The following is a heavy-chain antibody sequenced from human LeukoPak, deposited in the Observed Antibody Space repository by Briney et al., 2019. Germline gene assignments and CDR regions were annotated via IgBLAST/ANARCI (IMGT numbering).Heavy chain of an antibody. CDR1: GFTFSSYA. CDR3: AKNGAYDYGDYGGGLNFDY. D-gene: IGHD4-17*01. Sequence: GGSLRLSCAASGFTFSSYAMSWVRQAPGRGLEWVSAISGSGGSTYYADSVKGRFTISRDNSKNTLYLQMNSLRAEDTAVYYCAKNGAYDYGDYGGGLNFDYWGQGNLVTVSS. CDR2: ISGSGGST. V-gene: IGHV3-23*01. J-gene: IGHJ4*02.